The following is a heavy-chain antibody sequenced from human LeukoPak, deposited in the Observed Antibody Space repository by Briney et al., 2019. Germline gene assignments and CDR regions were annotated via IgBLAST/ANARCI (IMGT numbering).Heavy chain of an antibody. CDR3: ARNCFDP. CDR2: IYSGGST. V-gene: IGHV3-53*05. CDR1: GFTVSSDY. J-gene: IGHJ5*02. Sequence: PGGSLRLSCAASGFTVSSDYMSWVRQAPGKGLEWVSVIYSGGSTYYADSVKGRFTISRDKSKNTVYLQMNSLRFEDTAMSYCARNCFDPWGQGTLVTVSS.